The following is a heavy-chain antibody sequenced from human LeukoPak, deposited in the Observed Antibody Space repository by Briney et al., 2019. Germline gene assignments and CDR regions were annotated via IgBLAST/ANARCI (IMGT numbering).Heavy chain of an antibody. CDR2: LYSVGTI. J-gene: IGHJ3*01. Sequence: PGGSLRLSCAASGFTVSGSYMSWIRQAPGKGLEWVSILYSVGTIYYADSVKGRFTISRDNSKNMLYLQMNSLRVEDAAVYYCARLVVDSHAFDVWGQGTMVTVSS. V-gene: IGHV3-53*01. CDR1: GFTVSGSY. CDR3: ARLVVDSHAFDV. D-gene: IGHD6-19*01.